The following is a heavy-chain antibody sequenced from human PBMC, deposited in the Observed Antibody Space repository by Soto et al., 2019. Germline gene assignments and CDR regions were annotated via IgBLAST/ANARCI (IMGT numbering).Heavy chain of an antibody. CDR2: ISYDGSNK. CDR3: ARDSGGDHSDDAFDI. Sequence: QVQLVESGGGVVQPGRSLRLSCAASGFTFSSYAMHWVRQAPGKGLEWVAVISYDGSNKYYADSVKGRFTISRDNSKNTLYLQMNSLRAEDTDVYYCARDSGGDHSDDAFDIWGQGTMVTVSS. D-gene: IGHD2-21*02. CDR1: GFTFSSYA. V-gene: IGHV3-30-3*01. J-gene: IGHJ3*02.